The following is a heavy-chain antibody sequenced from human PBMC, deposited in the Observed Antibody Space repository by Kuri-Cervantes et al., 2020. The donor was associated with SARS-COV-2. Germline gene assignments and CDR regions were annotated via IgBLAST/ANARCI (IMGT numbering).Heavy chain of an antibody. J-gene: IGHJ4*02. CDR3: ARDWGQSRYDFWSCYALGY. D-gene: IGHD3-3*01. Sequence: ASVKVSCKASGYTFTSYYMHWVRQAPGQGLEWMGIINPIGCSTSYAQKFQGRVTMTRDTSTSTVYMELSSLRSEDTAVYYCARDWGQSRYDFWSCYALGYWGQGTLVTVSS. V-gene: IGHV1-46*01. CDR2: INPIGCST. CDR1: GYTFTSYY.